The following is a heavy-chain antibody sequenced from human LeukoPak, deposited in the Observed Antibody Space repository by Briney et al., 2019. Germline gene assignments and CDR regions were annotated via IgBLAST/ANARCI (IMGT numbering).Heavy chain of an antibody. J-gene: IGHJ3*01. CDR2: INVSGGST. V-gene: IGHV3-23*01. CDR1: GFTFSTYA. Sequence: GGSLRLSCAASGFTFSTYAMTWVRQAPGKGLEWVSTINVSGGSTYYADSVKGRFTISRDNSKNTLYLQVDSLRTEDTAVYYCAKDPAYYYDSSGYSGTFDFWGQGTMVTFSS. D-gene: IGHD3-22*01. CDR3: AKDPAYYYDSSGYSGTFDF.